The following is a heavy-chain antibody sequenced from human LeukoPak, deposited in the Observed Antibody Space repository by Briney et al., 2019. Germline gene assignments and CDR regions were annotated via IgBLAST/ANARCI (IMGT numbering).Heavy chain of an antibody. J-gene: IGHJ3*02. Sequence: SETLSLTCAVSGYSISSGYYWGWIRQPPGKGPEWIGGIYHSGSTYYNPSLKSRVTISVDTSKNQFSLKLSSVTDADTAGYYCARQGVGATLAKRAFDILGQGTMVTVSS. CDR2: IYHSGST. D-gene: IGHD1-26*01. CDR3: ARQGVGATLAKRAFDI. V-gene: IGHV4-38-2*01. CDR1: GYSISSGYY.